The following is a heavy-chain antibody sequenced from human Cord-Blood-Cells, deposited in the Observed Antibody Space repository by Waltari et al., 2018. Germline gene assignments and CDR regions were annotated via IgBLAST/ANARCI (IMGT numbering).Heavy chain of an antibody. V-gene: IGHV1-3*01. CDR1: GYTFTSYA. CDR2: INAGNGNT. D-gene: IGHD2-2*02. CDR3: ARGARIVVVPAAIDY. Sequence: KPGASVKVSCKASGYTFTSYAMHWVRQAPGQRLEWMGWINAGNGNTKYSQKFQGRVTITRDTSASTAYMELSSLRSEDTAVYYCARGARIVVVPAAIDYWGQGTLVTVSS. J-gene: IGHJ4*02.